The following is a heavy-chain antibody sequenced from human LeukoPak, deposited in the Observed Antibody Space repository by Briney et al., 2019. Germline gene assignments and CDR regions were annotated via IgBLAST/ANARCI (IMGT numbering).Heavy chain of an antibody. Sequence: GGSLRLSCAASGFTFSGSAMHWVRQTSGKGLEWVGRIRSKANSYATAYAASVEGRFAISRDDSKNTAYLQMNSLKAEDTAVYYCTRFNQEPYGMDVWGQGTTVTVSS. V-gene: IGHV3-73*01. CDR2: IRSKANSYAT. D-gene: IGHD1-14*01. CDR3: TRFNQEPYGMDV. CDR1: GFTFSGSA. J-gene: IGHJ6*02.